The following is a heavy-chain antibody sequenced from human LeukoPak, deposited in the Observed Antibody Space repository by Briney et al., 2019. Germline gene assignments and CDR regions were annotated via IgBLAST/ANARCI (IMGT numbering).Heavy chain of an antibody. CDR3: ASERYGANSYFDS. CDR2: IYYGGSA. V-gene: IGHV4-31*11. J-gene: IGHJ4*02. D-gene: IGHD4-23*01. CDR1: GGSISSGGYF. Sequence: SETLSLTCAVSGGSISSGGYFWSWIRQHPGKGLEWIGYIYYGGSAYYNPSLKSRVTISVDTSENQFSLNLSSVTAADTAVYYCASERYGANSYFDSWGQGTLVTVSS.